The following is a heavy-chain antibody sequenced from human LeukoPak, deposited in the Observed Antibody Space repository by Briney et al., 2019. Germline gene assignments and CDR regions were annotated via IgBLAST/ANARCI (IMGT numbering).Heavy chain of an antibody. CDR2: SYYSGST. D-gene: IGHD1-26*01. J-gene: IGHJ4*02. CDR1: GGPLSTYY. V-gene: IGHV4-59*01. Sequence: SETLSLTCTVSGGPLSTYYWSWLRQPPGKGLEWIGYSYYSGSTNYNYNPSLKSRVTISVDTSKNQFSLKLSSVTAADTALYYCARDRSGSHGAYFDYWGQGILVTVSS. CDR3: ARDRSGSHGAYFDY.